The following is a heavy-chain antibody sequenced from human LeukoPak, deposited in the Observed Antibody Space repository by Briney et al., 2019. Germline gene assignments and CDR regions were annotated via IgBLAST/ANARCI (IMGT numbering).Heavy chain of an antibody. J-gene: IGHJ5*02. CDR3: ARRSYSASFDP. D-gene: IGHD2-21*01. V-gene: IGHV4-39*01. CDR1: GDSINDDDYY. Sequence: PSETLSLTCTVSGDSINDDDYYWGWIRQPPGKGLEHIGSVSYGGSTHYSPSLKSRVNIYIDISKNQFSLELRSVTAADTAVYYCARRSYSASFDPWGQGSLVTVSS. CDR2: VSYGGST.